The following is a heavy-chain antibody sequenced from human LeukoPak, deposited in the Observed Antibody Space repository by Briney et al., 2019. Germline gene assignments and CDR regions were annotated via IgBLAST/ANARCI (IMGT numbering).Heavy chain of an antibody. CDR2: ISAYNGNT. Sequence: ASVKVSCKASGYTFTSYGISWVRQAPGQGLEWMGWISAYNGNTNYAQKFQERVTITRDMSTSTAYMELSSLRSEDTAVYYCAADSGFWFDPWGQGTLVTVSS. J-gene: IGHJ5*02. CDR1: GYTFTSYG. CDR3: AADSGFWFDP. V-gene: IGHV1-18*01.